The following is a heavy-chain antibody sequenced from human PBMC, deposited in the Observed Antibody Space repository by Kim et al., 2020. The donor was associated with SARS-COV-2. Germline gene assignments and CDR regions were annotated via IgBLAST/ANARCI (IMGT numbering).Heavy chain of an antibody. CDR1: GGTFSSYA. D-gene: IGHD3-22*01. Sequence: SVKVSCKASGGTFSSYAISWVRQAPGQGLEWMGGIIPIFGTANYAQKFQGRVTITADESTSTAYMELSSLRSEDTAVYYCARGASVVIPNHYYYYGMDVWGQGTTVAVSS. CDR2: IIPIFGTA. J-gene: IGHJ6*02. V-gene: IGHV1-69*13. CDR3: ARGASVVIPNHYYYYGMDV.